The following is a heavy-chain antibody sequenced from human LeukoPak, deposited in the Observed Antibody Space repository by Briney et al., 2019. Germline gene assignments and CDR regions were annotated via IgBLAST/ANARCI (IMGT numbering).Heavy chain of an antibody. CDR3: ARGADIRYFDWLFYFDY. Sequence: SETLSLTCTVSGGSISSYYWSWIRQPAGKGLEWIGYIYYSGSTNYNPSLKSRVTISVDTSKNQFSLKLSSVTAADTAVYYCARGADIRYFDWLFYFDYWGQGTLVTVS. J-gene: IGHJ4*02. V-gene: IGHV4-59*01. CDR2: IYYSGST. D-gene: IGHD3-9*01. CDR1: GGSISSYY.